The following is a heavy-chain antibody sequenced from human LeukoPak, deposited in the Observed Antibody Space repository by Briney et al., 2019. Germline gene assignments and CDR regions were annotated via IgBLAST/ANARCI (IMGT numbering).Heavy chain of an antibody. CDR3: AKSCGGGCYYYGMDV. J-gene: IGHJ6*02. V-gene: IGHV3-48*03. CDR1: DFTFSSYE. Sequence: PGGSLRLSCAASDFTFSSYEMNWVRQAPGKGLEWVSYISSSGTTIYYADSVKGRFTISRDNSKNTLYLQMNSLRAEDTAVYYCAKSCGGGCYYYGMDVWGQGTTVTVSS. CDR2: ISSSGTTI. D-gene: IGHD2-15*01.